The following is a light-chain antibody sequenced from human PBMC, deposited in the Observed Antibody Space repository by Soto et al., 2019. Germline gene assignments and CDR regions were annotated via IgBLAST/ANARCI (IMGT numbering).Light chain of an antibody. Sequence: QSVLTQPPSVSGAPGQRVTISCTGSSSNIGEGYDVHWYQPLPGTAPKLIIYGNSNRPSGVPDRFSGSKSGTSASLAITGLQAEYEADYYCQSYDSSLSGVVFGGGTKLTVL. CDR2: GNS. CDR1: SSNIGEGYD. V-gene: IGLV1-40*01. CDR3: QSYDSSLSGVV. J-gene: IGLJ2*01.